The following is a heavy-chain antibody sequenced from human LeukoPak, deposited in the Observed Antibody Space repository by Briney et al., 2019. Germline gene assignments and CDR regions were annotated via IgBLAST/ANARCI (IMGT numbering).Heavy chain of an antibody. J-gene: IGHJ6*02. D-gene: IGHD2-2*01. CDR1: GGTFSSYA. CDR3: ASGTARYCSSTSCSHTAMVPYDYYYYGMDV. V-gene: IGHV1-69*13. CDR2: IIPIFGTA. Sequence: SVKVSRKASGGTFSSYAISWVRQAPGQGLEWMGGIIPIFGTANYAQKFQGRVTITADESTSTAYMELSSLRSEDTAVYYCASGTARYCSSTSCSHTAMVPYDYYYYGMDVWGQGTTVTVSS.